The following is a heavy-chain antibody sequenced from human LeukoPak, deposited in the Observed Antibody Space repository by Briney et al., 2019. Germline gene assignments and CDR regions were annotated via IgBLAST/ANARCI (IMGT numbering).Heavy chain of an antibody. CDR3: AHYDSSSYHAFDI. V-gene: IGHV3-74*01. D-gene: IGHD3-22*01. J-gene: IGHJ3*02. CDR1: GFTFSSSW. Sequence: GGSLRLSCAASGFTFSSSWMHWVRQAPAKGLVSVSRINSDGSSRSYADSVKGRFTISRDNAKNTLYLQMNSLRAEDTAVYYCAHYDSSSYHAFDIWGQGTMVTVSS. CDR2: INSDGSSR.